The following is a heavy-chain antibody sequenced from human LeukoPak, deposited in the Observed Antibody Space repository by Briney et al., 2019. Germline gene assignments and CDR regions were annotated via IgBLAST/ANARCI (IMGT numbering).Heavy chain of an antibody. J-gene: IGHJ3*02. D-gene: IGHD3-22*01. CDR2: INPNSGGT. CDR3: ARDFYYDNRGAFDI. Sequence: ASVKVSCKSSGYSFAGYHMHWVRQAPGQGLEWMGWINPNSGGTNYAQNFQGRVTMTRDTSISTTYMELSRLTSDDTAVYYCARDFYYDNRGAFDIWGQGTMVTVSS. V-gene: IGHV1-2*02. CDR1: GYSFAGYH.